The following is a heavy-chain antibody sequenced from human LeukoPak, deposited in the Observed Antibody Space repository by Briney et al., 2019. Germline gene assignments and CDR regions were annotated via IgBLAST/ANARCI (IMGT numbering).Heavy chain of an antibody. D-gene: IGHD3-16*01. CDR2: IRHDGSIK. V-gene: IGHV3-30*02. Sequence: GGSLRLFCAASGFIFSTYGMYWVRQAPGKGLEWVAFIRHDGSIKNYADSVKGRSTISRDNSKNTLYLQMNSLRAEDTAVYYCAKDSLADIDYWGQGTLVTVSS. J-gene: IGHJ4*02. CDR3: AKDSLADIDY. CDR1: GFIFSTYG.